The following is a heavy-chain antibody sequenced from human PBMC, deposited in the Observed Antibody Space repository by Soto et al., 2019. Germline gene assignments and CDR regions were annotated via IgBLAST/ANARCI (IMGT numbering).Heavy chain of an antibody. V-gene: IGHV4-31*03. Sequence: PSETLSLTCTVSGGSISSGGYYWSWIRQHPGKGLEWIGYIYYSGSTYYNPSLKSRVTISVDTSKNQFSLKLSSVTAADTAVYYCAREIGDSSGPRFDPWGQGTLVTAPQ. D-gene: IGHD3-22*01. CDR3: AREIGDSSGPRFDP. CDR2: IYYSGST. CDR1: GGSISSGGYY. J-gene: IGHJ5*02.